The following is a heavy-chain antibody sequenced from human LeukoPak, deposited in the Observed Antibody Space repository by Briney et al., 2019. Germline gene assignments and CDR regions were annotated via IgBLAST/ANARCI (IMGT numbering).Heavy chain of an antibody. CDR1: GGSISSSSHY. J-gene: IGHJ3*01. CDR2: IYYSGST. Sequence: ASETLSVTCSVSGGSISSSSHYWGWVRQPPGKGLEWIGNIYYSGSTYYNPSLKSRVTISVDTSKNQFSLKLSSVTAADTAVYYCRGLNVKENAFDVWGQGTMVTVSS. V-gene: IGHV4-39*01. D-gene: IGHD2-15*01. CDR3: RGLNVKENAFDV.